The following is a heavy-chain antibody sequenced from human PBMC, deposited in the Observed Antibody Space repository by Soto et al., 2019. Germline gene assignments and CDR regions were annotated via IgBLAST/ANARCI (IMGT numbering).Heavy chain of an antibody. CDR3: AKAGDYHGSESYFPLDY. Sequence: EVQLLESGGVLVQPGGSLRLSCAASGFTFSTYAMTWVRQAPGKGLEWVSSISGSGGRTYYADSVKGRFTISRDNSKNTLYLQTNSLRAEDTAVYYCAKAGDYHGSESYFPLDYWGQGTLVPFSS. J-gene: IGHJ4*02. CDR2: ISGSGGRT. D-gene: IGHD3-10*01. CDR1: GFTFSTYA. V-gene: IGHV3-23*01.